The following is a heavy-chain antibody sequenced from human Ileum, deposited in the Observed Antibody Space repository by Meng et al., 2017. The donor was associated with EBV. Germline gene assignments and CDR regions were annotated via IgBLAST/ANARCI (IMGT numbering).Heavy chain of an antibody. J-gene: IGHJ4*02. Sequence: GEWEECGPGRAKHSGSRPLSCAVSGGSISSSNWWSWVRQPPGKGLQWIGEIYHSGSTNYNPSLKSRVTTSVDKAKNQLSLNLSSVTAADTAVYYCARVGQWLPIDYWGQGTLVTVSS. CDR2: IYHSGST. CDR1: GGSISSSNW. D-gene: IGHD6-19*01. V-gene: IGHV4-4*02. CDR3: ARVGQWLPIDY.